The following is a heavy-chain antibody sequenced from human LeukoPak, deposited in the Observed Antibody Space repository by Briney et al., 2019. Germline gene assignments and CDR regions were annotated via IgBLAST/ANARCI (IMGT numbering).Heavy chain of an antibody. CDR2: ISSSAI. V-gene: IGHV3-48*02. J-gene: IGHJ3*02. Sequence: GGSLRLSCAASGFTFSRYSMNWVRQAPGKGLEWVSYISSSAIHYAYSVKGRFTISRDNAENSLYLQMNSLRDEDTAVYYCVRDQDFAFDIWGQGTMVTVSS. CDR3: VRDQDFAFDI. CDR1: GFTFSRYS.